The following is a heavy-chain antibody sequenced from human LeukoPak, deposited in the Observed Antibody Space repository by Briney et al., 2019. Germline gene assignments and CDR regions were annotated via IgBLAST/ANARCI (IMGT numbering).Heavy chain of an antibody. J-gene: IGHJ4*02. CDR1: GFTFSSYA. CDR3: AKDSCSGGSCYSG. Sequence: SGGSLRLSCAASGFTFSSYAMSWVRQAPGKGLEWVSAISGSGGSTYYADSVKGRFTISRDNSKNTLYLQMNSLRAEDTAAYYCAKDSCSGGSCYSGWGQGTLVTVSS. V-gene: IGHV3-23*01. CDR2: ISGSGGST. D-gene: IGHD2-15*01.